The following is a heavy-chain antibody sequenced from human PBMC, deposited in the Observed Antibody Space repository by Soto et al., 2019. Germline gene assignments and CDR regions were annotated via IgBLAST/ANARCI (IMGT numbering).Heavy chain of an antibody. V-gene: IGHV3-33*01. Sequence: QVQLVESGGGVVQPGRSLRLSCAASGFTFSSYGMHWVRQAPGKGLEWVAVIWYDGGNKYYADSVKGRFTISRDNSENTPFLQMSSLRAEDTAVYYCARDRYSSGWYDLDYWGQGTLVTVSS. CDR2: IWYDGGNK. D-gene: IGHD6-19*01. CDR1: GFTFSSYG. J-gene: IGHJ4*02. CDR3: ARDRYSSGWYDLDY.